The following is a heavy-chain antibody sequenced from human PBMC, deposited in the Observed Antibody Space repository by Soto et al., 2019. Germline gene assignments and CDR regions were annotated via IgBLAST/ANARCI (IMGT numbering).Heavy chain of an antibody. CDR3: AKDKYYE. CDR2: ISGSDGST. D-gene: IGHD3-22*01. CDR1: GFTLSNYG. J-gene: IGHJ4*02. V-gene: IGHV3-23*01. Sequence: EVQLLESGGGLVQPGGSLRLSCAASGFTLSNYGMNWVRQAPGKGLEWVSGISGSDGSTYYADSVKGRFTISRDNSKNTLYLQMNTLRAEDTAVYYCAKDKYYEWRQGTLVTVSS.